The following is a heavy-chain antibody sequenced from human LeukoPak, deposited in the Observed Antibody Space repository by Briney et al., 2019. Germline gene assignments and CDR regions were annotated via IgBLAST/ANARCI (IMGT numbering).Heavy chain of an antibody. CDR2: ISSNSGIK. J-gene: IGHJ3*02. CDR3: ARDRGRSDAFDI. D-gene: IGHD3-10*01. Sequence: GGSLRLSCGGSGFTFKSFSMHWVRQAPGKGLEWVSDISSNSGIKSYADSVKGRFTISRDNAKNSLYLQMNSLRAEDTAVYYCARDRGRSDAFDIWGQGTMVTVSS. V-gene: IGHV3-48*01. CDR1: GFTFKSFS.